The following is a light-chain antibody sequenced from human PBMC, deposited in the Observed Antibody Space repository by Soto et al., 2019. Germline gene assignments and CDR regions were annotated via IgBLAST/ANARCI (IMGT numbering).Light chain of an antibody. V-gene: IGKV3-11*01. CDR2: GAS. Sequence: EIVMTQSPATLSVSPGARAPLSCRASQSVDSYLVWYQQKPGQAPRLLIFGASNRATGIPARFSGSGSGTDFTLTINSLEPDDFAVYYCQQRDSWPITFGQGTRLEIK. CDR3: QQRDSWPIT. CDR1: QSVDSY. J-gene: IGKJ5*01.